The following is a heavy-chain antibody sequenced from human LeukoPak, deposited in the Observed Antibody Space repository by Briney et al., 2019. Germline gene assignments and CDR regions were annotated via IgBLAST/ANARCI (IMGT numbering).Heavy chain of an antibody. CDR2: ISSSGSTI. V-gene: IGHV3-48*03. CDR1: GFPLSNYE. CDR3: ASMDV. J-gene: IGHJ6*02. Sequence: PGGPLSLSCAASGFPLSNYEMHWLRQAPGEGLEWVSYISSSGSTIYYADSVKGRFTISRDNAKNSLYLQMNSLRAEYTAVYYCASMDVWGQGTTVTVSS.